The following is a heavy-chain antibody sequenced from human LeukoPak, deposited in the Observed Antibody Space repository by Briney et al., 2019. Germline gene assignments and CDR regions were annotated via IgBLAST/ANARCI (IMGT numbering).Heavy chain of an antibody. J-gene: IGHJ4*02. CDR3: ARSEDYCSGGSCYAH. CDR2: ITGSSNFI. Sequence: PGGSLRLSCATSGFIFSTYSLNWVRQAPGKGLEWVSSITGSSNFIYYADSVKGRFTISRDNAKNSLFLQMNRLRAEDTAMYYCARSEDYCSGGSCYAHWGQGILVTVSS. D-gene: IGHD2-15*01. V-gene: IGHV3-21*06. CDR1: GFIFSTYS.